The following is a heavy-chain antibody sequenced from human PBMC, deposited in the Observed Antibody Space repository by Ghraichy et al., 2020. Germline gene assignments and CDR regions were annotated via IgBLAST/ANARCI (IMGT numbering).Heavy chain of an antibody. V-gene: IGHV3-23*01. CDR2: ISGTGGAT. Sequence: GGSLRLSCAASGFTFSRNAMSWVRHSPGKGLEWVAVISGTGGATFYINSVRGRFTIGRDNFKNKWWLQMNSLRAEDTALYYCARNRGDGSPFYYDMDVWGQGTTVTVSS. D-gene: IGHD2-21*01. CDR3: ARNRGDGSPFYYDMDV. J-gene: IGHJ6*02. CDR1: GFTFSRNA.